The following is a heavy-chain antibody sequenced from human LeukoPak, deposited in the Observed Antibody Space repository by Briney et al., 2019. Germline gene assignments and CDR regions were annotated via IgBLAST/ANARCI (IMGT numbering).Heavy chain of an antibody. J-gene: IGHJ4*02. Sequence: ASVQVSCQASGYTFPSYDLNWVRPATGQGLAGMGWMNPNSGNTGYAQKFQGRVTITRNTSISTAYMELSRLRSDDTAVYYCARDLIPGSLYQRLIPEGYWGQGTLVTVSS. D-gene: IGHD2-2*01. CDR3: ARDLIPGSLYQRLIPEGY. CDR1: GYTFPSYD. V-gene: IGHV1-8*03. CDR2: MNPNSGNT.